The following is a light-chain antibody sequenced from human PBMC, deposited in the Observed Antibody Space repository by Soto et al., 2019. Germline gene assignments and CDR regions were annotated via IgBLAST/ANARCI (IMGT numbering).Light chain of an antibody. V-gene: IGKV1-5*01. CDR1: QSVGTW. CDR2: GAS. CDR3: QQYNSYGT. J-gene: IGKJ1*01. Sequence: DIQMTQSPSTLSASVGGRVTITCRASQSVGTWVAWYQQKPGKAPKLLTYGASNLESGVPSRFSGSGSGTEFTLTISSLQPDDFATYYCQQYNSYGTFGQGTKVDIK.